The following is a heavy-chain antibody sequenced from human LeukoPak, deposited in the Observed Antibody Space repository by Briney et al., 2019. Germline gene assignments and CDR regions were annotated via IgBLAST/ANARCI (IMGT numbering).Heavy chain of an antibody. J-gene: IGHJ5*01. CDR1: GFAFSNFA. Sequence: PGGSLRLSCAASGFAFSNFAMHWVRQAPGKGLEWVAVVSYEGTIKYYSDSAKGRFTISGDNSNSLISLQMNDLTTEDTAVYYCAREKFDSWGQGTLVTVSP. CDR3: AREKFDS. V-gene: IGHV3-30*14. CDR2: VSYEGTIK.